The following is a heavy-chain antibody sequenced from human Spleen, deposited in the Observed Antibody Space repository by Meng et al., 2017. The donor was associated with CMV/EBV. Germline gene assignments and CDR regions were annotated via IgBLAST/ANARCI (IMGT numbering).Heavy chain of an antibody. V-gene: IGHV3-30-3*01. CDR3: ASHPVVPAAIHGVYGMDV. Sequence: GESLKISCAASGFILSSYAMDWVRQAPGKGLEWVAVISYDGSNEYYADSVKGRFTIFRDNSKNMLYLQMNSLRAEDTAVYYCASHPVVPAAIHGVYGMDVWGQGTTVTVSS. D-gene: IGHD2-2*02. CDR1: GFILSSYA. CDR2: ISYDGSNE. J-gene: IGHJ6*02.